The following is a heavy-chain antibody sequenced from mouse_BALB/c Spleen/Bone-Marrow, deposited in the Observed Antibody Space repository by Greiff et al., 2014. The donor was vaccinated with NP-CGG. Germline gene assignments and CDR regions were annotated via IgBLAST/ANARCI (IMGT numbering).Heavy chain of an antibody. V-gene: IGHV1S135*01. CDR1: GYAFTRYN. J-gene: IGHJ4*01. D-gene: IGHD2-12*01. CDR2: IDPYSGGT. CDR3: ARELSRAMDY. Sequence: EVKLQESGPELVKPGASVKVSCKASGYAFTRYNMYWVKQSHGKSLEWIGYIDPYSGGTNYNQKFKGKATLTVDKSPSTAYMHLNSLTSEDSAVYYCARELSRAMDYWGQGTSVTVSS.